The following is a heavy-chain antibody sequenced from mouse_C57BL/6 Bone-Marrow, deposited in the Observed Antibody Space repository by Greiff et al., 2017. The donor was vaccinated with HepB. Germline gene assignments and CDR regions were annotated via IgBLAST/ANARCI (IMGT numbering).Heavy chain of an antibody. J-gene: IGHJ4*01. CDR1: GYTFTNYW. CDR3: ARSRYYGSSYAMDY. D-gene: IGHD1-1*01. CDR2: IYPGGGYT. V-gene: IGHV1-63*01. Sequence: QVQLKESGAELVRPGTSVKMSCKASGYTFTNYWIGWAKQRPGHGLEWIGDIYPGGGYTNYNEKFKGKATLTADKSSSTAYMQFSSLTSEDSAIYYCARSRYYGSSYAMDYWGQGTSVTVSS.